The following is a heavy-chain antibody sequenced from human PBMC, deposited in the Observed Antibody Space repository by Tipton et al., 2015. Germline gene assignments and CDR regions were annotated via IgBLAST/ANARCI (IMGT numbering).Heavy chain of an antibody. CDR1: NGSISLSY. CDR3: ARDGRYDILTGHSHQYGMDV. J-gene: IGHJ6*02. Sequence: TLSLTCTVSNGSISLSYWSWMRQAPGKGLEWIGSIFYRGDTNYNPFLKSRVNISIDTSKKQLSLKLSSVTAADTAVYFCARDGRYDILTGHSHQYGMDVWGQGTTVTVSS. CDR2: IFYRGDT. D-gene: IGHD3-9*01. V-gene: IGHV4-59*01.